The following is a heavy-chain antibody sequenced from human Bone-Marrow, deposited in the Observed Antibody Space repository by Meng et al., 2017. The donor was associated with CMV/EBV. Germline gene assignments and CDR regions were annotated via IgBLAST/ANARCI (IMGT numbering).Heavy chain of an antibody. CDR2: INPNSGGT. J-gene: IGHJ4*02. V-gene: IGHV1-2*02. Sequence: ASVKVSCKASGYTFSDYFMHWVRQAPGQGLEWMGWINPNSGGTNYAQKFQGRVTMTRDTSISTAYMEVSRLRSDDTAVYYCARVSLGATGDDYWGQGTLVTVSS. D-gene: IGHD1-26*01. CDR1: GYTFSDYF. CDR3: ARVSLGATGDDY.